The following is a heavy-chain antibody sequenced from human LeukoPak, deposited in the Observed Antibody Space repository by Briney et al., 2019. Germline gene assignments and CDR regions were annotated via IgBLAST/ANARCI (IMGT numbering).Heavy chain of an antibody. CDR3: ARTSGEYGDWAY. Sequence: GGSLRLSCAASGFTFDDYGMSWVRQAPGKGLEWVSAINWNGGSTGYADSVKGRFIVSRDNAKNSLYLQMNSLRAEDTALYYCARTSGEYGDWAYWGQGILVTVSS. CDR2: INWNGGST. V-gene: IGHV3-20*04. CDR1: GFTFDDYG. D-gene: IGHD4-17*01. J-gene: IGHJ4*02.